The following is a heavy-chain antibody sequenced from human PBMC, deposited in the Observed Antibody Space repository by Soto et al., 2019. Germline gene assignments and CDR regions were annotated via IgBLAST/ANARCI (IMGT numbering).Heavy chain of an antibody. CDR1: GIVFRHAL. Sequence: PGGPLRLSCPASGIVFRHALMNWVLQAPGKGLEWVGRIQQPTDRGTSDYPAPVKGRFTLSRDDSKNMLYLQMNRLKTEDTAMYYCTTDKILCGTYSWNCHWGQGT. D-gene: IGHD1-7*01. CDR3: TTDKILCGTYSWNCH. V-gene: IGHV3-15*01. CDR2: IQQPTDRGTS. J-gene: IGHJ4*02.